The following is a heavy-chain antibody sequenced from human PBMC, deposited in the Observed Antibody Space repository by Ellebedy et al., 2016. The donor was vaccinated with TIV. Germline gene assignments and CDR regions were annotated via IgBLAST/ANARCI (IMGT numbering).Heavy chain of an antibody. CDR2: ISAYNGNT. D-gene: IGHD3-10*01. CDR1: GYTFTSYG. V-gene: IGHV1-18*01. Sequence: ASVKVSXXASGYTFTSYGISWVRQAPGQGLEWMGWISAYNGNTNYAQKLQGRVTMTTDTSTSTAYMELRSLRSDDTAVYYCARHYTMVRGVIIYYYGMDVWGQGTTVTVSS. CDR3: ARHYTMVRGVIIYYYGMDV. J-gene: IGHJ6*02.